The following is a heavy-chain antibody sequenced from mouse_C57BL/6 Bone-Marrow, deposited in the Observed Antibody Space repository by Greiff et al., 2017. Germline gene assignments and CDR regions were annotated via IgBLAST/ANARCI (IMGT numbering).Heavy chain of an antibody. D-gene: IGHD3-2*02. CDR3: ARYEMPKTAQATDWFAY. Sequence: QVQLKESGPGLVAPSQSLSITCTVSGFSLTSYAISWVRQPPGKGLEWLGVIWTGGGTNYNSALKSRLSISKDNSKSQVFLKMNSLQTDDTARYYCARYEMPKTAQATDWFAYWGQGTLVTVSA. CDR2: IWTGGGT. J-gene: IGHJ3*01. V-gene: IGHV2-9-1*01. CDR1: GFSLTSYA.